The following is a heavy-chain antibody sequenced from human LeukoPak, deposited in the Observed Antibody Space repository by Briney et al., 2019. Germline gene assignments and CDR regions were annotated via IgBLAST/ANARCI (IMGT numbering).Heavy chain of an antibody. D-gene: IGHD4-23*01. V-gene: IGHV3-23*01. J-gene: IGHJ4*02. CDR3: ARSRYGGNSGMLDY. CDR1: GFTFSSYA. CDR2: ISGSGGST. Sequence: GGSLRLSCAASGFTFSSYAMSWVRQAPGKGLEWVSAISGSGGSTYYADSVKGRFTISRDNSKNTLYLQMNSLRAEDTAVYYCARSRYGGNSGMLDYWGQGTLVTVSS.